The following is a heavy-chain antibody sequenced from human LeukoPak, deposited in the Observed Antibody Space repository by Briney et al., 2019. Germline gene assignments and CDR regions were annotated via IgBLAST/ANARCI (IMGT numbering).Heavy chain of an antibody. CDR2: IYYSGST. Sequence: PSETLSLTCIVSGGSLSSDNYYWGWIRQPPGKGLEWIGSIYYSGSTYYNPSLKSRVTISVDTSKNQFSLKLSSVTATDTAVYYCATRIAVAGNYFDYWGQGNLVTVSS. CDR3: ATRIAVAGNYFDY. D-gene: IGHD6-19*01. J-gene: IGHJ4*02. CDR1: GGSLSSDNYY. V-gene: IGHV4-39*01.